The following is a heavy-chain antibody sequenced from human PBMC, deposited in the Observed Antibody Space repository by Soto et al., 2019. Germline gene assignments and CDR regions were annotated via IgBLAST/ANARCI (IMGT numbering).Heavy chain of an antibody. CDR2: ISGSGGST. V-gene: IGHV3-23*01. J-gene: IGHJ6*02. CDR3: AKDSVVVPPASPYYYGMDV. D-gene: IGHD2-2*01. Sequence: EMQLLESGGGLVQPGGSLRLSCAASEFTFSSYAMSWVRQAPGKGLEWVSVISGSGGSTYYADSVKGRFTISRDNSKNTLYLQMNSLRVEDTAVYYCAKDSVVVPPASPYYYGMDVWGQGTTVTVSS. CDR1: EFTFSSYA.